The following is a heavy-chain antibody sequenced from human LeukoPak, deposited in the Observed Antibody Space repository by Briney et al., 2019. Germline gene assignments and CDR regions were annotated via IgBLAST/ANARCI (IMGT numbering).Heavy chain of an antibody. CDR1: GFTFSSYS. D-gene: IGHD4-17*01. CDR3: AKRSAAGALYGELDLDY. V-gene: IGHV3-23*01. Sequence: GGSLRLSCAASGFTFSSYSMNWVRQAPGKGLEWVSAISGSGGSTYYADSVKGRFTISRDNSKNTLYLQMNSLRAEDTAVYYCAKRSAAGALYGELDLDYWGQGTLVTVSS. CDR2: ISGSGGST. J-gene: IGHJ4*02.